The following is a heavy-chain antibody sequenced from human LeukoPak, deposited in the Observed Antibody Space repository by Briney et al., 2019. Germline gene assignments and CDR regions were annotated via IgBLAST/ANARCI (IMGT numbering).Heavy chain of an antibody. Sequence: GASVKVSCKASGYTFSIYFMRWMRQAPGQRLEWMGWINPDTGGTSFAQNFQGRVTMTRDTSVSTAYMELSSLRSDDTAVYYCARGPSTGDFDFWGQGTLVTVSS. CDR2: INPDTGGT. CDR3: ARGPSTGDFDF. D-gene: IGHD7-27*01. CDR1: GYTFSIYF. J-gene: IGHJ4*02. V-gene: IGHV1-2*02.